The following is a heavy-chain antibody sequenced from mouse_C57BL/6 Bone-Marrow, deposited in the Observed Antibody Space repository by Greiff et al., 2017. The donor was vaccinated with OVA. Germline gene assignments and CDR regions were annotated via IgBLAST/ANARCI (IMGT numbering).Heavy chain of an antibody. D-gene: IGHD2-4*01. CDR1: GYAFSSYW. CDR2: IYPGDGDT. V-gene: IGHV1-80*01. CDR3: ARRSYYDDDGWYFDV. Sequence: VQLQQSGAELVKPGASVKISCKASGYAFSSYWMNWVKQRPGKGLEWIGQIYPGDGDTNYNGKFKGKATLTADKSSSTAYMQLSSLTSEDSAVYFCARRSYYDDDGWYFDVWGTGTTVTVSS. J-gene: IGHJ1*03.